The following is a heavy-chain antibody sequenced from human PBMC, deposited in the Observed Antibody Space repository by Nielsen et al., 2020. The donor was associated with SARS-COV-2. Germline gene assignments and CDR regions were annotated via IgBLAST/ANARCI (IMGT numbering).Heavy chain of an antibody. CDR2: ISPYNGNT. Sequence: ASVKVSCKASGYTFAIYGISWVRQAPGQGLEWMGWISPYNGNTNYAQKLQGRVTMTTDTSTSTAYMELRSLRSDDTAVYYCARGHWNFGVVLSYYYYYGMDVWGQGTTVTVSS. CDR1: GYTFAIYG. D-gene: IGHD3-3*01. J-gene: IGHJ6*02. V-gene: IGHV1-18*01. CDR3: ARGHWNFGVVLSYYYYYGMDV.